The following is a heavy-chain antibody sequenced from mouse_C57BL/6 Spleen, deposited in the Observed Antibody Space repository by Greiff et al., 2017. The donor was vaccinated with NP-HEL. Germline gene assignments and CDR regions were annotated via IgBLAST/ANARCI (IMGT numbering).Heavy chain of an antibody. V-gene: IGHV1-82*01. CDR1: GYAFSSSW. CDR3: ARGHYYYGSSPYYYAMDY. D-gene: IGHD1-1*01. CDR2: IYPGDGDT. Sequence: QVQLQQSGPELVKPGASVKISCKASGYAFSSSWMNWVKQRPGKGLEWIGRIYPGDGDTNYNGKFKGKATLTADKSSSTAYMQLSSLTSEDSAVYCCARGHYYYGSSPYYYAMDYWGQGTSVTVSS. J-gene: IGHJ4*01.